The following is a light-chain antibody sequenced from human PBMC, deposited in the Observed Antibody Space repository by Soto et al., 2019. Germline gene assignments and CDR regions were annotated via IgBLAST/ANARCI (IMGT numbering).Light chain of an antibody. CDR3: QQRSNWPPWT. CDR1: QGVGSY. CDR2: DAS. J-gene: IGKJ1*01. Sequence: EIVLTQSPATLSLSPGDRATLSCRASQGVGSYLAWYQQKPGQAPRLLIYDASSWATGIPARFRGSGSGTDFTLTISSLEPEDFAVYYCQQRSNWPPWTFGQGTKVEIK. V-gene: IGKV3-11*01.